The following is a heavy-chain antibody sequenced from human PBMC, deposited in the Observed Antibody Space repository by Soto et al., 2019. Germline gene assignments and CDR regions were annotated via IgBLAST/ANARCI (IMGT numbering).Heavy chain of an antibody. D-gene: IGHD3-22*01. CDR2: IYYSGST. CDR1: GGSISSGDYY. Sequence: QVQLQESGPGLVKPSQTLSLTCTVSGGSISSGDYYWSWIRQPPGKGLEWIGYIYYSGSTYYNPSRKSRVTISVDTSKNQFSLKLSSVTAADTAVYYCARLRSGYYSTRGRYFDYWGQGTLVTVSS. CDR3: ARLRSGYYSTRGRYFDY. V-gene: IGHV4-30-4*01. J-gene: IGHJ4*02.